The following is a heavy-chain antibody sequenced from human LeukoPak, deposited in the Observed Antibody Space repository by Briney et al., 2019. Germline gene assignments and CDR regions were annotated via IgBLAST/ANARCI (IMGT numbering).Heavy chain of an antibody. CDR2: IYHSGNT. J-gene: IGHJ3*02. CDR3: ARHTAAGTNDAFDI. V-gene: IGHV4-59*08. Sequence: SETLSLTCTVSGGSISSYYWSWSRQPPGKGLEWIGYIYHSGNTKYNPSLKSRVTISVDTSKMRFSLQLSSVTAADTAVYYCARHTAAGTNDAFDIWGQGTMVTVSS. D-gene: IGHD6-13*01. CDR1: GGSISSYY.